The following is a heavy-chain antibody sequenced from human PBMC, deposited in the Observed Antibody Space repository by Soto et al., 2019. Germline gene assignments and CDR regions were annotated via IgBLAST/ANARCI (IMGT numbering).Heavy chain of an antibody. V-gene: IGHV4-59*01. Sequence: SETLSLTCTVSGGSISSYYWSWIRQPPGKGLEWIGYIYYSGSTNYNPSLKSRVTISVDTSKNQFSLKLSSVTAADTAVYYCARDAWTPSSSVHDFDYWGQGTLVTVSS. CDR2: IYYSGST. D-gene: IGHD6-6*01. CDR1: GGSISSYY. CDR3: ARDAWTPSSSVHDFDY. J-gene: IGHJ4*02.